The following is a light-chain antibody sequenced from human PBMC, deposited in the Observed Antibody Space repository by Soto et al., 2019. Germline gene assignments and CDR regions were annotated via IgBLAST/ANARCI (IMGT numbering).Light chain of an antibody. J-gene: IGKJ1*01. CDR1: QSVTSSS. CDR3: LQDYNYPRT. CDR2: GAS. V-gene: IGKV3-20*01. Sequence: EIVLTQFPGTLSLSPGERATLSCRASQSVTSSSLAWYQQKPAQAPRLLIYGASRRAPGIPERFSGSGSGTDFTLTISRLEPEDFATYYCLQDYNYPRTFGQGTKVDIK.